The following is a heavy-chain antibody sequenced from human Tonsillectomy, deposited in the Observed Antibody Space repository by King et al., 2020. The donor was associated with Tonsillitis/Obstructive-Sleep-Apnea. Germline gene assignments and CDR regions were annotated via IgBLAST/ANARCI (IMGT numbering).Heavy chain of an antibody. CDR3: ARTGITGTTGVNY. J-gene: IGHJ4*02. Sequence: VQLQQWGAGLLKPSETLSLPCAVYGGSFSGYYWSWIRQPPGKGLEWIGEINHSGSTNYNPSLKSRVTISVDTSKNQFSLKLSSVTAADTAVYYCARTGITGTTGVNYWGQGTLVTVSS. V-gene: IGHV4-34*01. D-gene: IGHD1-7*01. CDR1: GGSFSGYY. CDR2: INHSGST.